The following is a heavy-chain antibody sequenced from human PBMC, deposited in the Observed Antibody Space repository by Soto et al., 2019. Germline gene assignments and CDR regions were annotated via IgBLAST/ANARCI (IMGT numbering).Heavy chain of an antibody. J-gene: IGHJ5*02. D-gene: IGHD4-4*01. Sequence: VSCKASGYTFTSYAMNWVRQAPGQRLEWMGWINAGNGNTKYSQKFQGRVTITRDTSASTAYMELSSLRSEDTAVYYCARDWTVTPPWPSGSAPWGKGTLVPVSS. V-gene: IGHV1-3*01. CDR2: INAGNGNT. CDR1: GYTFTSYA. CDR3: ARDWTVTPPWPSGSAP.